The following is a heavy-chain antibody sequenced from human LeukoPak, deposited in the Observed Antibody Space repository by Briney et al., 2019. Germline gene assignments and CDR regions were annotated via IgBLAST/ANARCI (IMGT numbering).Heavy chain of an antibody. V-gene: IGHV5-51*01. Sequence: GASLHISCKGSGSSFTTSWFAWVRQQPGKGLEWMGIIYPDDSDTRYSPSFQGQVTISADKYISTAYLQWSSLEASDTAMYYCARQREGSYASGSYPLKHWGQGTLVTVSS. CDR3: ARQREGSYASGSYPLKH. D-gene: IGHD3-10*01. CDR1: GSSFTTSW. CDR2: IYPDDSDT. J-gene: IGHJ1*01.